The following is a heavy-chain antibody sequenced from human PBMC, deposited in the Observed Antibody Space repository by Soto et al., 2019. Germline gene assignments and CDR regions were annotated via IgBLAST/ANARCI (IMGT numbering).Heavy chain of an antibody. D-gene: IGHD3-3*01. V-gene: IGHV1-3*01. CDR3: AGPNYDFWSGPLGGDYYGMDV. Sequence: ASVKVSCKASGYTFTSYAMHWVRQAPRQRLEWMGWINAGNGSTKYSQKFQGRVTITRDTSASTAYMELSSLRSEDTAVYYCAGPNYDFWSGPLGGDYYGMDVWGQGTTVTVSS. CDR2: INAGNGST. CDR1: GYTFTSYA. J-gene: IGHJ6*02.